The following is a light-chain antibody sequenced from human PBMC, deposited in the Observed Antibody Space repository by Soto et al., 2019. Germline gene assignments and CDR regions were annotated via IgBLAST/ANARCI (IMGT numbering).Light chain of an antibody. Sequence: QSPRTRDVSRRGIDIVAFRASQSVSDNLAWYQQKPGQGPRLLVYRASTRTLGIPARFSGSESGTEFTLTMSSLQSEDFAVYYCQEYNSWPISYGQGKRREIK. J-gene: IGKJ5*01. CDR2: RAS. CDR3: QEYNSWPIS. CDR1: QSVSDN. V-gene: IGKV3-15*01.